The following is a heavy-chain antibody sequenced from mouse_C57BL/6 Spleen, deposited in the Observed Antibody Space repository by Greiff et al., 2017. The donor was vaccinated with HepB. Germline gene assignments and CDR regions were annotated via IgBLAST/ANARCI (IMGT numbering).Heavy chain of an antibody. D-gene: IGHD1-1*01. V-gene: IGHV1-54*01. CDR3: ARSDGSSPYYAMDY. CDR1: GYAFTNYL. J-gene: IGHJ4*01. Sequence: VQLQQSGAELVRPGTSVKVSCKASGYAFTNYLIEWVKQRPGQGLEWIGVINPGSGGTNYNEKFKGKATLTADKSSSTAYMQLSSLTSEDSAVYFCARSDGSSPYYAMDYWGQGTSVTVSS. CDR2: INPGSGGT.